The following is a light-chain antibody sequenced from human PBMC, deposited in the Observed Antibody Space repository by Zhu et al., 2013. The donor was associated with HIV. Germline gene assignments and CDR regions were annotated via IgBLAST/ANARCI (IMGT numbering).Light chain of an antibody. CDR3: QQFDSSLTWT. CDR1: ETFSNNY. Sequence: ESVLTQSPVTLSLSPGDRATLSCRASETFSNNYLAWYQQRPGQAPRLLIYRTSTRAAGIPDRFSGSGSGTDFTLIISRLEPEDFAVYYCQQFDSSLTWTFGQGTRVEIK. J-gene: IGKJ1*01. V-gene: IGKV3-20*01. CDR2: RTS.